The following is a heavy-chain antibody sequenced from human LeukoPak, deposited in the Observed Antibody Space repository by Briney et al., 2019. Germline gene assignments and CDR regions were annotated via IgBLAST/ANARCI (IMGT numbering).Heavy chain of an antibody. CDR2: IYYSGST. D-gene: IGHD3-22*01. CDR3: ARGFYYDSSGSPFGYYGMDV. V-gene: IGHV4-31*03. J-gene: IGHJ6*02. Sequence: SETLSLTFTVSGGSISSGGYYWSWIRQHPGKGLEWIGYIYYSGSTYYNPSLKSRVTISVDTSKNQFSLKLSSVTAADTAVYYCARGFYYDSSGSPFGYYGMDVWGQGTTVTVSS. CDR1: GGSISSGGYY.